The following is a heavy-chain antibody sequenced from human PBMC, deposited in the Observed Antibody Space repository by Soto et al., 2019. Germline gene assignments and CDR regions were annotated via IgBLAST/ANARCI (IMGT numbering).Heavy chain of an antibody. Sequence: GGSLRLSCAASGFTFSSYAMSWVRQAPGKGLEWVSAISGSGGSTYYADSVKGRFTISRDNSKNTLYLQMNSLRAEDTAVYYCAKDPEGSGWYGGRRGWFDPWGQGTLVTVSS. CDR2: ISGSGGST. CDR1: GFTFSSYA. D-gene: IGHD6-19*01. CDR3: AKDPEGSGWYGGRRGWFDP. J-gene: IGHJ5*02. V-gene: IGHV3-23*01.